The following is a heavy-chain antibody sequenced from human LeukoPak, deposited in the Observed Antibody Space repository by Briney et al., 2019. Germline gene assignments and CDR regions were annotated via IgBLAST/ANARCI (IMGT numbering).Heavy chain of an antibody. V-gene: IGHV4-59*01. J-gene: IGHJ6*03. CDR2: FYYSGST. Sequence: KPSXXLSLTCTVSGGSISSDYWSWIRQPPGKGLEWIGYFYYSGSTNYNPSLKSRVSISGDTSKNQFSLRLSSVTTVDTAVYYCARATYPYYYMDVWGKGTTVTVSS. CDR1: GGSISSDY. CDR3: ARATYPYYYMDV.